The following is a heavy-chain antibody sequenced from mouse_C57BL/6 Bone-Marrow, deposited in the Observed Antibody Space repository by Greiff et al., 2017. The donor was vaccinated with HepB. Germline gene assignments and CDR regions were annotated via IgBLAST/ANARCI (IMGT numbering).Heavy chain of an antibody. Sequence: QVQLQQSGAELVKPGASVKLSCKASGYTFTEYTIHWVKQRSGQGLEWIGWFYPGSGSIKYNEKFKDKATLTADKSSSTVYMELSRLTSEDSAVYFCARHEGQNYYGSSNWYFDVWGTGTTVTVSS. CDR2: FYPGSGSI. CDR3: ARHEGQNYYGSSNWYFDV. CDR1: GYTFTEYT. V-gene: IGHV1-62-2*01. D-gene: IGHD1-1*01. J-gene: IGHJ1*03.